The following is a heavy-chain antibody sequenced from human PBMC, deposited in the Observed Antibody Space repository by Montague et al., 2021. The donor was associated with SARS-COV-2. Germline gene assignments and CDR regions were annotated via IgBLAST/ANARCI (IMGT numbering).Heavy chain of an antibody. Sequence: SETLSLTCTVSGGSIRYYYWSWIRQPAGKGLEWIGRIYSSGSINYNPSLKTRITLSVDTSKNQLSLRLNSVTAADTAVYYCARNPGEYYGMDVWGQGTTVTVSS. CDR3: ARNPGEYYGMDV. V-gene: IGHV4-4*07. CDR1: GGSIRYYY. J-gene: IGHJ6*02. CDR2: IYSSGSI. D-gene: IGHD3-16*01.